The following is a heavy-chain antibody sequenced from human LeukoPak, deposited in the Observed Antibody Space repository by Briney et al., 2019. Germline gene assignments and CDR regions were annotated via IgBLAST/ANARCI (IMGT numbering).Heavy chain of an antibody. CDR3: VSGHYNDY. CDR1: GFPFSRFW. CDR2: IKADGSEK. Sequence: PGGSLRLSCAASSGFPFSRFWMNWVRQAPGKGLEWVAHIKADGSEKNYVDSVKGRFTISRDNAKKSLYLQMSSLRPDDTAVYYCVSGHYNDYKGQGTLVTVSS. J-gene: IGHJ4*02. V-gene: IGHV3-7*01.